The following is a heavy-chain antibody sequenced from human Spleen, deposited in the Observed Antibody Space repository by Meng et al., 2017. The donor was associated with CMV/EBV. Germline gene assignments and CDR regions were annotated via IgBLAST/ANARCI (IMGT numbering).Heavy chain of an antibody. CDR2: INPNRGNT. CDR1: GYTFTGYF. CDR3: ARNYDFWSGYPNWFDP. J-gene: IGHJ5*02. Sequence: ASLQVSCKASGYTFTGYFIHWVRQAPGQGLEWMGWINPNRGNTNYAQRFQGRVTMTRDTSINTTYMELSRLRSDDTAVYYCARNYDFWSGYPNWFDPWGQGTLVTVSS. V-gene: IGHV1-2*02. D-gene: IGHD3-3*01.